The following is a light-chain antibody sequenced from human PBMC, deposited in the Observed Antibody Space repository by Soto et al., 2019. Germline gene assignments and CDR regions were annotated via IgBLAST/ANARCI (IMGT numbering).Light chain of an antibody. CDR3: QLYGSSLPIT. J-gene: IGKJ5*01. CDR2: DAS. CDR1: QSVRSRY. V-gene: IGKV3-20*01. Sequence: EIVLTQSPGTLSLSPGERATLSCRASQSVRSRYVAWYQQKPDQAPRLLIYDASSRATGIPDRFSGSGSGTDFILTISRLEPEDLAVYYCQLYGSSLPITFGQGTRLEIK.